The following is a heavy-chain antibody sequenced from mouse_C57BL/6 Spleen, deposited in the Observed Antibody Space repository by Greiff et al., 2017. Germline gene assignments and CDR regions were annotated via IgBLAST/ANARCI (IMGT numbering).Heavy chain of an antibody. D-gene: IGHD1-3*01. CDR2: IYPRSGNT. V-gene: IGHV1-81*01. CDR3: ARSGSAIHYAMDY. CDR1: GYTFTSYG. J-gene: IGHJ4*01. Sequence: VQGVESGAELARPGASVKLSCKASGYTFTSYGISWVKQRTGQGLEWIGEIYPRSGNTYYNEKFKGKATLTADKSSSTAYMELRSLTSEDSAVYFCARSGSAIHYAMDYWGQGTSVTVSS.